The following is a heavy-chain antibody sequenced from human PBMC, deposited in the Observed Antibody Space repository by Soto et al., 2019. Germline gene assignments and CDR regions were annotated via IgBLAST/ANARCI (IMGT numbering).Heavy chain of an antibody. D-gene: IGHD1-26*01. Sequence: GESLKISCKGSGYSFTSYWIGWVRQMPGKGLEWMGIIYPGDSDTRYSPSFQGQVTISADKSISTAYLQWSSLKASDTAMYYCASPGPNSDNSGSSDIKTPAFDIWGQGTMVTVSS. J-gene: IGHJ3*02. V-gene: IGHV5-51*01. CDR2: IYPGDSDT. CDR1: GYSFTSYW. CDR3: ASPGPNSDNSGSSDIKTPAFDI.